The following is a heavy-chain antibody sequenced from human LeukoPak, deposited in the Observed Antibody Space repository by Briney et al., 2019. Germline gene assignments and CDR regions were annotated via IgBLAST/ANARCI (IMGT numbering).Heavy chain of an antibody. CDR2: IYHSGST. D-gene: IGHD1-26*01. J-gene: IGHJ5*02. CDR1: GYSISSGYY. V-gene: IGHV4-38-2*02. Sequence: SETLSLTCTVSGYSISSGYYRGWIRQPPGKGLEWIGSIYHSGSTYYNPSLKSRVTISVDTSKNQFSLKLSSVTAADTAVYYCARTSLWVGATLNWFDPWGQGTLVTVSS. CDR3: ARTSLWVGATLNWFDP.